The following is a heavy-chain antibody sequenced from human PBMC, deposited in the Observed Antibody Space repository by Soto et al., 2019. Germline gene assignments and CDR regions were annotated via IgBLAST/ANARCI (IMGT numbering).Heavy chain of an antibody. CDR1: GFTFGSYG. CDR2: IWYDGSNK. V-gene: IGHV3-33*01. J-gene: IGHJ4*02. CDR3: ARSRAEVCFDY. Sequence: QVQLVESGGGVVQPGRSLRLSCAASGFTFGSYGMHWVRQAPGKGLEWVAIIWYDGSNKYYADSVKGRFTISRDNSKNTLYLQMNSLRAEDTAVYYCARSRAEVCFDYWGQGTLVTVSS.